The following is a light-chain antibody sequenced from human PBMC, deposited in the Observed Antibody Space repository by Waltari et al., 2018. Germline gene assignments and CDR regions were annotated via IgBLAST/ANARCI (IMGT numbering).Light chain of an antibody. CDR3: CSFAGRNVYV. CDR1: GSDVGTYNL. J-gene: IGLJ1*01. CDR2: EGN. V-gene: IGLV2-23*01. Sequence: QSALTQPASVSGSPGQSITISCTVTGSDVGTYNLFPWYQQLPGKVPTRLIYEGNKRPLGVSDRVSGSKSGNTASLTISGLQAEDEGDYYCCSFAGRNVYVFGTGTKVTVL.